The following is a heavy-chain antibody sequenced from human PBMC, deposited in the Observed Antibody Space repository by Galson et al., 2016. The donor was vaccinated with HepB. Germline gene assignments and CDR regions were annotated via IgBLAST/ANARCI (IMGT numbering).Heavy chain of an antibody. CDR3: ATDRAEAALEAFDL. V-gene: IGHV1-24*01. D-gene: IGHD6-19*01. CDR1: GDSLSELS. CDR2: SVAEDGEP. J-gene: IGHJ3*01. Sequence: SVKVSCKVSGDSLSELSMHWVRQAPGKGLEYMGISVAEDGEPFYAAKFQGRVTMMEDTSTDTAYLELRSLRSEDTAVYYCATDRAEAALEAFDLWGQGTMVTVSS.